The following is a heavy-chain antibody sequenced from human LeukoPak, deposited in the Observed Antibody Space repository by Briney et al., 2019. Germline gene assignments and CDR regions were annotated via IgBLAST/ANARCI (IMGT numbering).Heavy chain of an antibody. CDR1: GFTFSSYS. D-gene: IGHD3-10*01. V-gene: IGHV3-48*01. CDR3: ARRGGSGSRYYMDV. Sequence: GGSLRLSCEASGFTFSSYSMNWVRQAPGKGLEWVSYISSSSSTIYYADSVKGRFTISRDNAKNSLYLQMNSLRAEDTAVYYCARRGGSGSRYYMDVWGKGTTVTVSS. CDR2: ISSSSSTI. J-gene: IGHJ6*03.